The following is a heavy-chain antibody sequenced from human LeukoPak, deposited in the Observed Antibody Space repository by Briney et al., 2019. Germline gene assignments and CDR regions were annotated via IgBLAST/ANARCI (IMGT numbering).Heavy chain of an antibody. V-gene: IGHV3-30*02. Sequence: GGSLRLSCAASGFTFSSYGMHWVRQAPGKGLEWVAFIRYDGSNKYYADSVKGRFTISRDNSKNTLYLQMNSLRAEDTAVYYCAKDDLDTASYYFDYWGQGTLVTVSS. D-gene: IGHD5-18*01. CDR2: IRYDGSNK. CDR3: AKDDLDTASYYFDY. CDR1: GFTFSSYG. J-gene: IGHJ4*02.